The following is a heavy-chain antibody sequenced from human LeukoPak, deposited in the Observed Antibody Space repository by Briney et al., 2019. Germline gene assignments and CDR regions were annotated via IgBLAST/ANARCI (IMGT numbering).Heavy chain of an antibody. V-gene: IGHV3-33*01. CDR3: ARDPWVYDILTGYGSQDAFDI. Sequence: GGSLRLSCAASGFTFSSYGMHWVRQAPGKGLEWVAVIWYDGSNKYYADSVKGRFTISRDNSKNTLYLQVNSLRAEDTAVYYCARDPWVYDILTGYGSQDAFDIWGQGTMVTVSS. J-gene: IGHJ3*02. D-gene: IGHD3-9*01. CDR2: IWYDGSNK. CDR1: GFTFSSYG.